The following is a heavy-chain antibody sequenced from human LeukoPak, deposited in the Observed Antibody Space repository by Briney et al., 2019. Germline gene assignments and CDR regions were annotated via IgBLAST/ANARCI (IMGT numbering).Heavy chain of an antibody. D-gene: IGHD6-13*01. CDR3: AHLSSSWPHTPFDY. V-gene: IGHV2-5*02. Sequence: SGPTLVKPTQTLTLTCTFSGFSLSTSGVGVGWIRQPPGKALEWLALIYWDDDKRYSPSLKSRLTITKDTSKNQVVLTMTNMDPVDTATYYCAHLSSSWPHTPFDYWGQGTLVTVSS. CDR2: IYWDDDK. CDR1: GFSLSTSGVG. J-gene: IGHJ4*02.